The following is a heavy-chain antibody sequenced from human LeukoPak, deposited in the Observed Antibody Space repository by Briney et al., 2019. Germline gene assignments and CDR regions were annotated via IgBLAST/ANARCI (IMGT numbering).Heavy chain of an antibody. CDR2: INHSGST. V-gene: IGHV4-34*01. D-gene: IGHD5/OR15-5a*01. CDR1: GGAFNGYY. CDR3: ARGLLLGLSVPSGY. J-gene: IGHJ4*02. Sequence: SETLSLTCAVYGGAFNGYYWSWIPQPPGKELVGIGEINHSGSTNYNPSLKSRVYISVDKDKSQFAVKLSSVSGADTAVYYCARGLLLGLSVPSGYWGQGTLVTVSS.